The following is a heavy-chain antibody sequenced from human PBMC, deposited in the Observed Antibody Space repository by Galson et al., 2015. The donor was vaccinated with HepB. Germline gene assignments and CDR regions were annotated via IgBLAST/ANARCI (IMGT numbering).Heavy chain of an antibody. D-gene: IGHD2-2*02. V-gene: IGHV3-33*01. CDR1: GFTFSSYG. CDR3: ATANPRTVVVPAAIGWFDP. CDR2: IWYDGSNK. J-gene: IGHJ5*02. Sequence: SLRLSCAASGFTFSSYGMHWVRQAPGKGLEWVAVIWYDGSNKYYADSVKGRFTISRDNSKNTLYLQMNSLRDEDTAVYYCATANPRTVVVPAAIGWFDPWGQGTLGTVSS.